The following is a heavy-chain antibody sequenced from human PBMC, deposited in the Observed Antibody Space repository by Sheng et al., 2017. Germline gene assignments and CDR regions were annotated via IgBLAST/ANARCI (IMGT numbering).Heavy chain of an antibody. D-gene: IGHD3-22*01. Sequence: EVQLVESGGGFVQPGGSLRLSCAASGFTFSSYEMNWVRQAPGKGLEWVSYIYSSGSTIYYADSVKGRFTISRDNAKNSLYLQMNSLRAEDTAVYYCARGGPYYDSATYTYYFDYWGQGTLVTVSS. CDR2: IYSSGSTI. V-gene: IGHV3-48*03. CDR1: GFTFSSYE. CDR3: ARGGPYYDSATYTYYFDY. J-gene: IGHJ4*02.